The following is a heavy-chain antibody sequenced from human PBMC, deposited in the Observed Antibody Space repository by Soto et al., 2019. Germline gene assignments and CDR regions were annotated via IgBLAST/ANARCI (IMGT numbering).Heavy chain of an antibody. CDR2: IFSNDEK. J-gene: IGHJ6*02. V-gene: IGHV2-26*01. CDR1: GFSLSNARMG. D-gene: IGHD2-21*01. Sequence: QVTLKESGPVLVKPTETLTLTCTVSGFSLSNARMGVSWIRQPPGKALEWLAHIFSNDEKSYSTSLKSRPTISKDTTKSQVVLTMTTMDPVDTATYYCARDSYSPYYYYGMDVWGQGTTVTVSS. CDR3: ARDSYSPYYYYGMDV.